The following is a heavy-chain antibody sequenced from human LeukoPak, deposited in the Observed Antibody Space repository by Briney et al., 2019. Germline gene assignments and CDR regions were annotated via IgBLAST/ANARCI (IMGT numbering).Heavy chain of an antibody. D-gene: IGHD2-2*02. J-gene: IGHJ6*03. V-gene: IGHV4-59*01. Sequence: SETLSLTCTDSGGSLSSYYWSWIRQPPGKGLEWIGYIYYSGSTNYNPSLKSRVTISVDTSKNQFSLKLSSVTAADTAVYYCARAVLPAAIRYYYYYYMDVWGKGTTVTVSS. CDR2: IYYSGST. CDR1: GGSLSSYY. CDR3: ARAVLPAAIRYYYYYYMDV.